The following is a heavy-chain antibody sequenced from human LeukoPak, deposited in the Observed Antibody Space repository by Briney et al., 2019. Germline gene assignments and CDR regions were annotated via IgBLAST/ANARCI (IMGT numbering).Heavy chain of an antibody. Sequence: SVKVSCKASGGTFSSYAISWVRQAPGQGLEWMGRIIPILGIANYAQKFQGRVTITADKSTSTAYMELSSLRSEDTAVYYCAFPSAGTGNYYYYYGMDVWGQGTTVTVSS. CDR2: IIPILGIA. CDR1: GGTFSSYA. V-gene: IGHV1-69*04. D-gene: IGHD6-13*01. CDR3: AFPSAGTGNYYYYYGMDV. J-gene: IGHJ6*02.